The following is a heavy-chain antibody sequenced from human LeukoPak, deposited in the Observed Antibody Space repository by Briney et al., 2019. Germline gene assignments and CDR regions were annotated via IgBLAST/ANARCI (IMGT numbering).Heavy chain of an antibody. CDR1: GGSISSYY. V-gene: IGHV4-59*01. Sequence: PSETLPLTCTVSGGSISSYYWSWIRQPPGKGLEWIGYIYYSGSTNYNPSLKSRVTISVDTSKNQFSLKLSSVTAADTAVYYCARDGGYCSSTSCYNHAFDIWGQGTMVTVSS. D-gene: IGHD2-2*02. CDR2: IYYSGST. CDR3: ARDGGYCSSTSCYNHAFDI. J-gene: IGHJ3*02.